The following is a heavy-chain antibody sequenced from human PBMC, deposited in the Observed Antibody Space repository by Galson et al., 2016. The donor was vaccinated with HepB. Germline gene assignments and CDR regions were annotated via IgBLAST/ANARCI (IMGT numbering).Heavy chain of an antibody. CDR1: GFTLSSYG. D-gene: IGHD1-1*01. Sequence: SLRLSCAASGFTLSSYGIHWVRQAPGKGLEWVAVIWYDGVNTYYADSVKGRFTISRDNSKNTLYLQMNSLRAEDTAVYYCARQAFTNWNPFDYWGQGTLVT. CDR2: IWYDGVNT. J-gene: IGHJ4*02. V-gene: IGHV3-33*01. CDR3: ARQAFTNWNPFDY.